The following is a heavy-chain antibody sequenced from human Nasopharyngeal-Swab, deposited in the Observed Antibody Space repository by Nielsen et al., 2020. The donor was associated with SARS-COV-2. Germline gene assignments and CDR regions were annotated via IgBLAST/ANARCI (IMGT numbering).Heavy chain of an antibody. D-gene: IGHD3-22*01. V-gene: IGHV4-31*02. CDR2: IYYSGST. CDR3: ARGFVGAYYDSNLDV. J-gene: IGHJ6*04. Sequence: WIRQPPGKGLEWIGCIYYSGSTYYNPSLKSRVTISVDTSKNQFSLKLSSVTAADTAEYYCARGFVGAYYDSNLDVWGKGTTVTVSS.